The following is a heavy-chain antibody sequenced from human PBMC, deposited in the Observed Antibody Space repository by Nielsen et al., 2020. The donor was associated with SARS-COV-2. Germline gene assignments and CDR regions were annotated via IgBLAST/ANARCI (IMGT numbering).Heavy chain of an antibody. V-gene: IGHV3-48*04. J-gene: IGHJ6*02. D-gene: IGHD5-18*01. CDR1: GFTFSSYG. CDR2: ISSSGSTI. Sequence: GESLKISCAASGFTFSSYGMHWVRQAPGKGLEWVSYISSSGSTIYYADSVKGRFTISRDNAKNSLYLQMNSLRAEDTAVYYCARDVRSGYSYGPLYYYYGMDVWGQGTTVTVSS. CDR3: ARDVRSGYSYGPLYYYYGMDV.